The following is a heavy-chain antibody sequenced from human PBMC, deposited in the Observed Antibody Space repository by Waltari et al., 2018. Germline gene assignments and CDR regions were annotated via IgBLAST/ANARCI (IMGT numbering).Heavy chain of an antibody. CDR1: GGSFSGYY. J-gene: IGHJ1*01. CDR2: INHSGST. CDR3: ARGSRMVRGVDN. V-gene: IGHV4-34*01. D-gene: IGHD3-10*01. Sequence: QVQLQQWGAGLLKPSETLSLTCAVYGGSFSGYYWSWIRQPPGKGLEWIGEINHSGSTNYNPSLKRRVTISVDTSKNQFSLKLSSVTAADTAVYYCARGSRMVRGVDNWGQGTLVTVSS.